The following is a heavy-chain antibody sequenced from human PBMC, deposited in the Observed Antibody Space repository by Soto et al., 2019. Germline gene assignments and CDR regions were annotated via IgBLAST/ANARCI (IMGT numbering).Heavy chain of an antibody. CDR1: GGSISSGGYS. D-gene: IGHD3-3*01. CDR3: ARDSLEWDYGMDV. Sequence: QLQLQESGSGLVKPSQTLSLTCAVSGGSISSGGYSWSWIRQPPGKGLEWIGYIYHSGSTYYNPSLTSRVTISVDRSKNQFSLKLSSVTAADTAVYYCARDSLEWDYGMDVWGQGTTVTVSS. CDR2: IYHSGST. V-gene: IGHV4-30-2*01. J-gene: IGHJ6*02.